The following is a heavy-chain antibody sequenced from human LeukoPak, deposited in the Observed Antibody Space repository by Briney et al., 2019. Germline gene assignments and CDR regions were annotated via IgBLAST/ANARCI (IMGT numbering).Heavy chain of an antibody. CDR1: AATFSSYA. J-gene: IGHJ3*02. Sequence: SVKVSCKASAATFSSYAISWVRQAPGQGLEWMGRIIPIFGIANYAQKFQGRVTITADKSTSTAYMELSSLRSEDTAVYYCARSGYCSSTSCLDAFDIWGQGTMVTVSS. D-gene: IGHD2-2*03. V-gene: IGHV1-69*04. CDR2: IIPIFGIA. CDR3: ARSGYCSSTSCLDAFDI.